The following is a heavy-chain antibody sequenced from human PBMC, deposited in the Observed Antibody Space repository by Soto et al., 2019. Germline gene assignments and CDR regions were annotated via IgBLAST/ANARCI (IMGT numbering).Heavy chain of an antibody. CDR1: RYSFTNYW. CDR2: IYPGDSDT. V-gene: IGHV5-51*01. Sequence: PGESLKISCQGSRYSFTNYWIGWVRQLPGKRLEWIRIIYPGDSDTRYSPSFQGQVTISADKSISTAYLQRSSLKASDTAMYYCARHFTGRLRAAAGEDAFDIWGQGTMVTVSS. J-gene: IGHJ3*02. CDR3: ARHFTGRLRAAAGEDAFDI. D-gene: IGHD6-13*01.